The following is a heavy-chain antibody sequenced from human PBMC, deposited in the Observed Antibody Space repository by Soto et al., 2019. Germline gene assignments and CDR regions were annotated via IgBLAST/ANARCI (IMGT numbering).Heavy chain of an antibody. D-gene: IGHD6-13*01. J-gene: IGHJ4*02. CDR1: GFTFSSYG. Sequence: QVQLVESGGGVVHPGRSLRLSCAASGFTFSSYGMHWVRQAPGKGLEWVAVISYDGSNKYYADSVKGRFTISRDNSKNTLYLQMNSLRAEDTAVYYCAKDRQIAAAGVFDYWGQGTLVTVSS. CDR2: ISYDGSNK. CDR3: AKDRQIAAAGVFDY. V-gene: IGHV3-30*18.